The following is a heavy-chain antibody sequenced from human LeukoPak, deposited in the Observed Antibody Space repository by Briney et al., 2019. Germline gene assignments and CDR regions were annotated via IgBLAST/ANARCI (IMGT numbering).Heavy chain of an antibody. V-gene: IGHV1-46*01. Sequence: ASVKVSCMASGYTFTNYYMHWLRQAPGQGLEWMGIINHSVGSTSYEQKYQGRGTMTRDTSTSTVYMELSSVRAEDTAVYYCARDHGIAVAGTNYYYGMDVWGQGTTVTVSS. D-gene: IGHD6-19*01. CDR1: GYTFTNYY. CDR2: INHSVGST. J-gene: IGHJ6*02. CDR3: ARDHGIAVAGTNYYYGMDV.